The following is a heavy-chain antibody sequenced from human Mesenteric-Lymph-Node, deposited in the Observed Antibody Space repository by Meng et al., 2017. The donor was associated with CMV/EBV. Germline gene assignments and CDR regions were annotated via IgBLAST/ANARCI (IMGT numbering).Heavy chain of an antibody. D-gene: IGHD3-16*01. CDR1: GFTFSSYA. V-gene: IGHV3-30-3*01. J-gene: IGHJ3*02. CDR3: ARDSGLGKGDPFDI. CDR2: ISYDGSNK. Sequence: GGSLRLSCAASGFTFSSYAMHWVRQAPGKGLEWVAVISYDGSNKYYADSVKGRFTISRDNAKNSLYLQMNSLRAEDTAVYYCARDSGLGKGDPFDIWGQGTMVTVSS.